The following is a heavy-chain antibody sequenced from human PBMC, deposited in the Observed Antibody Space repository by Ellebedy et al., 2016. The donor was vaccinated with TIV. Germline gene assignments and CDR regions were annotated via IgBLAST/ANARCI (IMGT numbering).Heavy chain of an antibody. CDR1: GYSFTTYW. V-gene: IGHV5-51*01. CDR3: ARQEGDGYNLYY. J-gene: IGHJ4*02. Sequence: GGSLRLSXKASGYSFTTYWIGWVRQMPGKGLEWMGIMYPGDSDTRYSPSFQGQVTISADKSISTAYLQWSSLKASDTAMYYCARQEGDGYNLYYWGQGTLVTVSS. D-gene: IGHD5-24*01. CDR2: MYPGDSDT.